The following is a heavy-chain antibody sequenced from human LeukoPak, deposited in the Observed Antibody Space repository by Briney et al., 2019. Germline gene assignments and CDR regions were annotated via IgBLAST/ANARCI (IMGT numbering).Heavy chain of an antibody. V-gene: IGHV3-11*04. Sequence: NAGESLRLSCAASGFTFSDYYMNWLRQAPGKGLEWVSSISRGGNSIYYADSVKGRFTISRDNAKNSLYLQMNSLRAEDTAVYYCARDWDWGIYGDFGDYWGQGTLVTVSS. CDR2: ISRGGNSI. CDR3: ARDWDWGIYGDFGDY. CDR1: GFTFSDYY. D-gene: IGHD4-17*01. J-gene: IGHJ4*02.